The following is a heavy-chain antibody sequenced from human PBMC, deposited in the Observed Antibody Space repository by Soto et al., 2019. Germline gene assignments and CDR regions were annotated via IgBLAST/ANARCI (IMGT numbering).Heavy chain of an antibody. V-gene: IGHV3-23*01. D-gene: IGHD3-3*02. CDR3: AKDNHFWSGCLDY. Sequence: GGSLRLSCAAPGFTFSSYAMTWVRQAPGKGLEWVATISGSGGITYYADSVKGRFTISRDNFKSTLSLQMNSLRADDTAVYYCAKDNHFWSGCLDYWGQAILVTVSS. J-gene: IGHJ4*02. CDR2: ISGSGGIT. CDR1: GFTFSSYA.